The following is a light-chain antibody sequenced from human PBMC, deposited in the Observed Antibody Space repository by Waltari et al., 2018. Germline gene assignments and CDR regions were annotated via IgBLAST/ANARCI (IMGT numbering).Light chain of an antibody. CDR1: QTASSSY. Sequence: EIVLTQSPGTLSLSPGERAPLSCRASQTASSSYLAWYQQKPGQAPRLLIYNASNRTTGIPDRFIGSGSGTDFTLTISRLEPEDSAVYYCQQYGSTPLFTFGPGTKVDIK. J-gene: IGKJ3*01. CDR2: NAS. V-gene: IGKV3-20*01. CDR3: QQYGSTPLFT.